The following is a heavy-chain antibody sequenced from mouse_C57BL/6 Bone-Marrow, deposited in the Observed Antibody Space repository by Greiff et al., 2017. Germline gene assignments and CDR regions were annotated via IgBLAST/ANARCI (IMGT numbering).Heavy chain of an antibody. Sequence: VQLQQSGAELVRPGASVKLSCTASGFNIKDDYMHWVKQRPEQGLEWIGWIDPENGDTEYASKFQGKATITADTSSNTAYLQLSSLTSEDTAVYYCTTTFITTVVATNYAMDYWGQGTSVTVSS. D-gene: IGHD1-1*01. CDR3: TTTFITTVVATNYAMDY. J-gene: IGHJ4*01. CDR1: GFNIKDDY. V-gene: IGHV14-4*01. CDR2: IDPENGDT.